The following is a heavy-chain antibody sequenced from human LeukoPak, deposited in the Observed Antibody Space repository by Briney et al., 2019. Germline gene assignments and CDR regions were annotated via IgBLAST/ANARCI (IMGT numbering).Heavy chain of an antibody. V-gene: IGHV3-23*01. J-gene: IGHJ4*02. CDR2: VSGSGSTI. D-gene: IGHD5-18*01. CDR1: SFTFSSCG. Sequence: GGSLRLSCTDSSFTFSSCGMSWVRQAPGKGLEWVSSVSGSGSTINYADSVKGRFTISRDNTENTLYLHMNSLRPEDTAVYYCAKESRGNTYGLFPHGDYWGQRTLVTVSS. CDR3: AKESRGNTYGLFPHGDY.